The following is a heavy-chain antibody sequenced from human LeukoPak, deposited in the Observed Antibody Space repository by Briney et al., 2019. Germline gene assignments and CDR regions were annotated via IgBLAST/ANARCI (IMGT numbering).Heavy chain of an antibody. Sequence: SETLSLTCTVSGGSISSHYWSWIRQPPGKGLEGIGYIYYSGSTNYNPSLKSRVTISVDTSKNQFSLKLSSVTAADTAVYYCARTYYDFWSGHPYYYYMDVWGKGTTVTVSS. V-gene: IGHV4-59*11. CDR3: ARTYYDFWSGHPYYYYMDV. J-gene: IGHJ6*03. D-gene: IGHD3-3*01. CDR2: IYYSGST. CDR1: GGSISSHY.